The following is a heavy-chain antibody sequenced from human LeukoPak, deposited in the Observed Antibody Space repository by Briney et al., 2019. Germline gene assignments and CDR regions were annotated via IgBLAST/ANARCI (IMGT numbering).Heavy chain of an antibody. J-gene: IGHJ4*02. CDR2: INPSGGST. CDR1: GYTFTSYY. D-gene: IGHD6-6*01. Sequence: GASVKVSCKASGYTFTSYYMHWVRQAPGQGLEWMGIINPSGGSTSYAQKFQGRVTMTRDMSTSTVYMELSSLRSEDTAVYYCARDQDSSSPGHDFGFDYWGQGTLVTVSS. CDR3: ARDQDSSSPGHDFGFDY. V-gene: IGHV1-46*01.